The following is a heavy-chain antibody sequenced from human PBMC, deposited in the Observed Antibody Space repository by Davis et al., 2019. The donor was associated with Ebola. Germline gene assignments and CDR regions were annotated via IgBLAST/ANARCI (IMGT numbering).Heavy chain of an antibody. CDR2: IKSKADGGTT. V-gene: IGHV3-15*01. J-gene: IGHJ4*02. CDR3: TSNRYCLVAVGD. D-gene: IGHD2-15*01. CDR1: GFTFSYAW. Sequence: GESLKISCAASGFTFSYAWMTWVRQAPGKGLEWVGRIKSKADGGTTDYAAPVQGRFIISRDDSKNTLDLQMNSLKTEDTAVYYCTSNRYCLVAVGDWGQGTLVAVSS.